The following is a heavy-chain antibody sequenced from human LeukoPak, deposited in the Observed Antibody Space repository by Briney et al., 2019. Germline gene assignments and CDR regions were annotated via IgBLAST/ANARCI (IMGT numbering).Heavy chain of an antibody. J-gene: IGHJ5*02. Sequence: ASVKVSCKASGCTFTGYYMHWVRQAPGQGLEWMGWINPNSGGTNYAQKFQGRVTMTRDTSISTAYMELSRLRSDDTAVYYCARDPGGVVVVAANGWWFDPWGQGTLVTVSS. CDR1: GCTFTGYY. D-gene: IGHD2-15*01. V-gene: IGHV1-2*02. CDR2: INPNSGGT. CDR3: ARDPGGVVVVAANGWWFDP.